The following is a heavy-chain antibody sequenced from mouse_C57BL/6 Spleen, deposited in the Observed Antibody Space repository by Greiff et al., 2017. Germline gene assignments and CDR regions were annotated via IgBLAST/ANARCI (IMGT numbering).Heavy chain of an antibody. CDR3: TREGYYGSSYGFDY. CDR2: ISSGGDYI. Sequence: DVHLVESGEGLVKPGGSLKLSCAASGFTFSSYAMSWVRQTPEKRLEWVAYISSGGDYIYYADTVKGRFTISRDNARNTLYLQMSSLKSEDTAMYYCTREGYYGSSYGFDYWGQGTTLTVSS. V-gene: IGHV5-9-1*02. D-gene: IGHD1-1*01. CDR1: GFTFSSYA. J-gene: IGHJ2*01.